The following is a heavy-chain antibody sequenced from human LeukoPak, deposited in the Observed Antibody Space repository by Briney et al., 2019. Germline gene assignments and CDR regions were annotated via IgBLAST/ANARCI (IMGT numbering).Heavy chain of an antibody. CDR3: ARLRSSSFYYYYMDV. J-gene: IGHJ6*03. CDR2: ISSSGSTI. V-gene: IGHV3-11*01. Sequence: GGSLRLSCAASGFTFSHYYMSWIRQAPGKGLEWVSYISSSGSTIYYADSVKGRFTISRDNAKNSLYLQMNSLRAEDTAVYYCARLRSSSFYYYYMDVWGKGTTVAVSS. CDR1: GFTFSHYY. D-gene: IGHD6-6*01.